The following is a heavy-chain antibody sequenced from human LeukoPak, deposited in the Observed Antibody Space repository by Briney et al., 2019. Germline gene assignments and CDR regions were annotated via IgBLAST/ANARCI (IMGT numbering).Heavy chain of an antibody. CDR1: GGTFSSYA. D-gene: IGHD6-13*01. CDR3: ARDSSSTGRGFDP. CDR2: IIPIFGTA. V-gene: IGHV1-69*13. Sequence: ASVKVSCKASGGTFSSYAISWVRQAPGQGLEWMGGIIPIFGTANYAQKFQGRVTITADESTSTAYMELSSLRSEDTAVYYCARDSSSTGRGFDPWGQGTLVTVSS. J-gene: IGHJ5*02.